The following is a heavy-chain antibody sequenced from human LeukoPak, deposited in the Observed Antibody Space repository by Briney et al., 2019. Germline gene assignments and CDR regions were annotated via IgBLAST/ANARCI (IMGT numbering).Heavy chain of an antibody. CDR3: AILDGEFPVWLAS. V-gene: IGHV4-39*01. CDR2: IYYSGST. CDR1: GGSISSSSYY. Sequence: PSETLSLTCTVSGGSISSSSYYWGWIRQPPGKGLEWIGSIYYSGSTYYNPSLKSRVTISVDTSKNQFSLKLSSVTAADTAVYYCAILDGEFPVWLASWGQGTLVTVSS. J-gene: IGHJ5*02. D-gene: IGHD6-19*01.